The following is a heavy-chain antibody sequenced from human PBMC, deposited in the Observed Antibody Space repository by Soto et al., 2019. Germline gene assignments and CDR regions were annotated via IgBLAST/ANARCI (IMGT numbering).Heavy chain of an antibody. CDR2: ISSSSSYI. D-gene: IGHD4-17*01. CDR1: GFTFSSYS. V-gene: IGHV3-21*01. J-gene: IGHJ5*02. Sequence: GGSLRLSCAASGFTFSSYSMNWVRQAPGKGLEWVSSISSSSSYIYYADSVKGRFTISRDNAKNSLYLQMNSLRAEDTAVYYCARDFTVGTTVTTRRNWFDPWGQGTLVTVSS. CDR3: ARDFTVGTTVTTRRNWFDP.